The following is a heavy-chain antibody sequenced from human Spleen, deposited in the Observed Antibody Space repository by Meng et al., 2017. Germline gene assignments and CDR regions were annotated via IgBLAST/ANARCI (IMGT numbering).Heavy chain of an antibody. V-gene: IGHV1-18*01. CDR2: INAYNGDT. Sequence: QVPPVQSGAEVKKPGASGKVSCKASGYTYTDYQTDWVRQAPGQGLEWMGWINAYNGDTNYAQKLQGRVTMTTDTSTSTAYMELRSLTSDDTAVYYCARLFTGNWFDPWGQGTLVTVSS. CDR1: GYTYTDYQ. J-gene: IGHJ5*02. CDR3: ARLFTGNWFDP. D-gene: IGHD1-14*01.